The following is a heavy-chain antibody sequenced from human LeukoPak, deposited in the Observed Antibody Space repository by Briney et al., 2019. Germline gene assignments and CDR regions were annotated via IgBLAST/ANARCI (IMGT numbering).Heavy chain of an antibody. V-gene: IGHV3-20*04. CDR3: AKEGSAAGKSWFDP. Sequence: PGGSLRLSCAASGFTFDDYGMSWVRQAPGKGLEWVSGINWNGGSTGYADSVKGRFTISRDDSKNTLYLQMNSLRAEDTAVYYCAKEGSAAGKSWFDPWGQGTLVTVSS. CDR1: GFTFDDYG. J-gene: IGHJ5*02. D-gene: IGHD6-13*01. CDR2: INWNGGST.